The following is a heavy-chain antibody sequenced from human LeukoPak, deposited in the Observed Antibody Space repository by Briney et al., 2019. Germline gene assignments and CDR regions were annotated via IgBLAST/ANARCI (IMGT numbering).Heavy chain of an antibody. CDR3: ARAELISFDWFTFDY. J-gene: IGHJ4*02. V-gene: IGHV4-59*01. D-gene: IGHD3-9*01. CDR2: IYYSGNT. Sequence: SETLSLTCTVSGGSIDTYYWTWIRQPPGKGLEWIAYIYYSGNTNYNPSLKSRVTISVDTSKIQFSLKLSSVTAADTAVYYCARAELISFDWFTFDYWGQGILVTVSS. CDR1: GGSIDTYY.